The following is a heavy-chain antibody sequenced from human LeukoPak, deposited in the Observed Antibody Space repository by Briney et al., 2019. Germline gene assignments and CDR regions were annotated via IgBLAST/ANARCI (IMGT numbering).Heavy chain of an antibody. CDR1: GGSFSGYY. D-gene: IGHD2-2*01. J-gene: IGHJ6*04. V-gene: IGHV4-34*01. CDR2: INHSGST. CDR3: ARGYCSSTSCYAGLHYYYYGMDV. Sequence: PSETLSLTCAVCGGSFSGYYWSWIRQPPGKGLEWIGEINHSGSTNYNPSLKSRVTISVDTSKNQFSLKLSSVTAAGTAVYYCARGYCSSTSCYAGLHYYYYGMDVWGKGTTVTVSS.